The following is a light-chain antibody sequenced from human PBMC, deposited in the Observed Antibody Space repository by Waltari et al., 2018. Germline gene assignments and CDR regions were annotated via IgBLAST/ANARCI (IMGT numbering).Light chain of an antibody. Sequence: DIQMTQSPSTLSASVGDRVTITCRASQSIGSWLAWYQQKPGKAPKLLIYEATSLESGVPSRFSASGSGTEFTLTISSLQPDDFATYYCQRYNSYPITFGGGTKVEIK. J-gene: IGKJ4*01. V-gene: IGKV1-5*03. CDR2: EAT. CDR3: QRYNSYPIT. CDR1: QSIGSW.